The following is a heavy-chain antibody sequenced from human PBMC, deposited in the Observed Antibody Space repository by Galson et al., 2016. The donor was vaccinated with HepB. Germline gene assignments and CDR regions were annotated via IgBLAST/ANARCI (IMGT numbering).Heavy chain of an antibody. D-gene: IGHD6-19*01. CDR3: ARDSRIGVPPYYYAMDV. V-gene: IGHV1-69*13. CDR2: IIPMLGTT. CDR1: GGSFSNYA. J-gene: IGHJ6*02. Sequence: SVKVSCKASGGSFSNYAISWVRQAPGQGLEWVGGIIPMLGTTNYAQKFLGRVTVTADESTSTAYMELNSLRSEDTAMFFCARDSRIGVPPYYYAMDVWGQGTTVTVSS.